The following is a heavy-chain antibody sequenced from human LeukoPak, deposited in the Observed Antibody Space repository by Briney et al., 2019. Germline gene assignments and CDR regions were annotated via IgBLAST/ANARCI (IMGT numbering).Heavy chain of an antibody. V-gene: IGHV4-34*01. D-gene: IGHD3-10*01. Sequence: PSETLSLTCAVHNGSFSGYYWTWIRQAPGKGLEWIGEINNGGVTYYNPSLETRVTISRDTSKIQFSLQLKSVSAADTAVYYCARGGTTYYYGSGTSPWGQGTLVIVSS. CDR3: ARGGTTYYYGSGTSP. CDR2: INNGGVT. CDR1: NGSFSGYY. J-gene: IGHJ5*02.